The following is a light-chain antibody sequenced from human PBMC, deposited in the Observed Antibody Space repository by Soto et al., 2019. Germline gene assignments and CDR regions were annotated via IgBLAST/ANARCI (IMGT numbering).Light chain of an antibody. CDR1: SSNIGAGYD. CDR3: QSYDSSLSGWV. J-gene: IGLJ3*02. CDR2: GNS. V-gene: IGLV1-40*01. Sequence: QSVLTQPPSVSGSPGERVTLSCTESSSNIGAGYDVHWYQQLPGTAPKLLIYGNSNRPSGVPDRFSGSNSGTSAALAITGLQAEDEADYYCQSYDSSLSGWVFGGGTKLTVL.